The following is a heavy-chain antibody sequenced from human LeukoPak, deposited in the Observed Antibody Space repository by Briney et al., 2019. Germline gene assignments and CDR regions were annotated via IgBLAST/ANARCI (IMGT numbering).Heavy chain of an antibody. Sequence: GGSLRLSCAASGFTFSSYSMNWVRQAPGKGLEWVSSISSSSSYIYYADSVKGRFTISRDNAKNTLYLQMNSLRAEDTAVYYCARDIVDGYYDSSGYWDYWGQGTLVTVSS. CDR3: ARDIVDGYYDSSGYWDY. V-gene: IGHV3-21*01. CDR1: GFTFSSYS. J-gene: IGHJ4*02. CDR2: ISSSSSYI. D-gene: IGHD3-22*01.